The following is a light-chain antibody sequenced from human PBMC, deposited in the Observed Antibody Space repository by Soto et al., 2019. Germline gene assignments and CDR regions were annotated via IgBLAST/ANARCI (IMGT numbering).Light chain of an antibody. CDR1: SRDVGAYHF. V-gene: IGLV2-14*01. CDR3: STYTSSNTPYV. CDR2: EVT. Sequence: QSALTQPASVSGSPGQPITISCTGSSRDVGAYHFVSWYQHHPGKAPKLILYEVTARPSGVSSRFSGSKSGNTASLTISGLQADDEANYDCSTYTSSNTPYVFGTGTKDTVL. J-gene: IGLJ1*01.